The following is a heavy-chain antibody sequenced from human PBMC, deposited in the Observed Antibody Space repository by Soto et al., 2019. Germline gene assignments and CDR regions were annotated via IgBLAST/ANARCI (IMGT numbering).Heavy chain of an antibody. D-gene: IGHD3-3*01. CDR3: ATSPNYDFWSGAPYYYYYMDV. V-gene: IGHV4-39*01. CDR1: GGSISSSSYY. J-gene: IGHJ6*03. CDR2: IYYSGST. Sequence: QLQLQESGPGLVKPSETLSLTCTVSGGSISSSSYYWGWIRQPPGKGLEWIGSIYYSGSTYYNPSLKSRVTISGDTSKNQFSLKLSSVTAADTAVYYCATSPNYDFWSGAPYYYYYMDVWGKGTTVTVSS.